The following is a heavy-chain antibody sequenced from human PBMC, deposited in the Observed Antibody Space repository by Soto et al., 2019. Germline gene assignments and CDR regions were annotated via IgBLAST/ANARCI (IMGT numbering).Heavy chain of an antibody. D-gene: IGHD4-17*01. Sequence: QVQLVESGGGLVKPGGSLRLSCAASGFTFSDYYMSWIRQAPGKGLEWVSYISSSSSYTNYADSVKGRFTISRDNAKNSLSLQMNSLRAEDTAVYYCAREPYGQYGMDVWGQGTTVTVSS. CDR1: GFTFSDYY. CDR2: ISSSSSYT. V-gene: IGHV3-11*06. J-gene: IGHJ6*02. CDR3: AREPYGQYGMDV.